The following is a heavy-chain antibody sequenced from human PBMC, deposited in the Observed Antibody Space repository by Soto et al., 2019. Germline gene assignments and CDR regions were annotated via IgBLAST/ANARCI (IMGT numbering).Heavy chain of an antibody. J-gene: IGHJ4*02. CDR1: GYTFTSYD. V-gene: IGHV1-8*01. CDR3: ARGSYYYYGSGSVPEYYFDY. D-gene: IGHD3-10*01. Sequence: ASVKVSCKASGYTFTSYDINWVRQATGQGLEWMGWMNPNSGNTGYAQKFQGRVTMTRNTSISTAYMELSSLRSEDTAVYYCARGSYYYYGSGSVPEYYFDYWGRGTLVTVSS. CDR2: MNPNSGNT.